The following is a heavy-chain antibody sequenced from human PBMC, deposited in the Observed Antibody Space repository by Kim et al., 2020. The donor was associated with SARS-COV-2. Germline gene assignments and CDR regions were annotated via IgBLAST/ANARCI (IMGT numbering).Heavy chain of an antibody. V-gene: IGHV1-2*06. CDR1: GYTFTGYY. J-gene: IGHJ4*02. CDR2: INPNSGGT. D-gene: IGHD3-22*01. Sequence: ASVKVSCKASGYTFTGYYMHWVRQAPGQGLEWMVRINPNSGGTNYAQKFQGRITMTRDASISTAYMELSRLRSDDTAVYYCARYYYDSSGYYRIDYWGQGPLVTVSS. CDR3: ARYYYDSSGYYRIDY.